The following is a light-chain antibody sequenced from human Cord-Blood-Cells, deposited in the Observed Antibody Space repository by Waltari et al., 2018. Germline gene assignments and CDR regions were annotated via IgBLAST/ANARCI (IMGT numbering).Light chain of an antibody. Sequence: EIVLTQSPATLSLSPGERVTISCRASQSVSSYLAWYQQKPGQAPRLLIYDASNRATGIPARFSGSGSGTDFTLTISSLEPEDFAVYYCQQKTFGQGTKVEIK. CDR3: QQKT. J-gene: IGKJ1*01. CDR1: QSVSSY. CDR2: DAS. V-gene: IGKV3-11*01.